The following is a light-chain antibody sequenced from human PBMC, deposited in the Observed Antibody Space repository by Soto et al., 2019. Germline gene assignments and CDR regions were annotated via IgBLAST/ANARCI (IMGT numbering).Light chain of an antibody. V-gene: IGKV3-15*01. CDR3: QQYNKWPGT. Sequence: EILMTQSPATLSVSPGERATLSCRASQTISSDLAWYQQKPGQAPRLLIYGASTRATGIPARFSGSGSGTECTLTISSLQYEDFAVYYCQQYNKWPGTFGQGTKLEIK. CDR2: GAS. J-gene: IGKJ2*01. CDR1: QTISSD.